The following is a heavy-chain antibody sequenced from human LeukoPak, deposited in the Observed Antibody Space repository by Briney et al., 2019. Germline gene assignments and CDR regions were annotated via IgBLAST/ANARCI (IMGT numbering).Heavy chain of an antibody. CDR2: IKSKTDGGTT. Sequence: GGSLRLSCAASGFTFSSAWMNWVRQAPGKGLEWVGRIKSKTDGGTTDYAAPVKGRFTISRDDSKNTLYLQMNSLKTEDTAVYYCSTTYYYDSSEGYWGQGTLVTVSS. D-gene: IGHD3-22*01. J-gene: IGHJ4*02. V-gene: IGHV3-15*07. CDR1: GFTFSSAW. CDR3: STTYYYDSSEGY.